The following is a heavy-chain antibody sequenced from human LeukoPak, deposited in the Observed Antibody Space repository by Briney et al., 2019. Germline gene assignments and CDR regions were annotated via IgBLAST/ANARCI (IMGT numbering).Heavy chain of an antibody. CDR3: AKDRGLGTPSDY. D-gene: IGHD3-10*01. CDR2: FSGRGGST. CDR1: GFTFSSYA. J-gene: IGHJ4*02. Sequence: GGSLRLSCEASGFTFSSYAMSWVRQAPGEGLEWVSGFSGRGGSTYYADSVRGRFTISRDNSKNTLYLQMNSLRAEDTAVYYCAKDRGLGTPSDYWGQGTLVTVSS. V-gene: IGHV3-23*01.